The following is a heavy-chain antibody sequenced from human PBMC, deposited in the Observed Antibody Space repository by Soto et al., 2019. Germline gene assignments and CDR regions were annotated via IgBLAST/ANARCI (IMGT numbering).Heavy chain of an antibody. Sequence: ASVKVSCKASGYTFTSYDINWVRQATGQGLEWMGWMNPNSGNTGYAQKFQGRVTMTRNTSISTAYMELSSLRSEDTAVYYCARGYNDITGTTFYYWGQGTLVTVS. D-gene: IGHD1-7*01. V-gene: IGHV1-8*01. CDR3: ARGYNDITGTTFYY. J-gene: IGHJ4*02. CDR1: GYTFTSYD. CDR2: MNPNSGNT.